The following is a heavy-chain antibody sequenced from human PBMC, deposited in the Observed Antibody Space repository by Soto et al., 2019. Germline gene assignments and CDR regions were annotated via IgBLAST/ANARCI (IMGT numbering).Heavy chain of an antibody. CDR2: ITFSGNTV. J-gene: IGHJ6*02. Sequence: GGSLRLSCAASGFILSDSYMSWIRQAPGTGLEWISYITFSGNTVYYAESLKGRFTISRDNAKNSLYLQMNRLRAEDTGVYYCARVSWREKYGMDVWGQGTTVTVSS. V-gene: IGHV3-11*01. CDR1: GFILSDSY. CDR3: ARVSWREKYGMDV.